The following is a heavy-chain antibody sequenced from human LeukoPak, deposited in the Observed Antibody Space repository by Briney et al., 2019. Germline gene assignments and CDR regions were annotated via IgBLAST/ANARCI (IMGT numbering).Heavy chain of an antibody. V-gene: IGHV4-4*07. D-gene: IGHD1-26*01. CDR1: GGSISSYY. CDR3: ARDSIVGATDYFDY. CDR2: IYTSGST. J-gene: IGHJ4*02. Sequence: PSETLSLTCTVSGGSISSYYWSWIRQPAGKGLEWIGRIYTSGSTNYNPSLKSRVTISIDTSKNQFSLKLSSVTAADTAVYYCARDSIVGATDYFDYWGQGTLVTVSS.